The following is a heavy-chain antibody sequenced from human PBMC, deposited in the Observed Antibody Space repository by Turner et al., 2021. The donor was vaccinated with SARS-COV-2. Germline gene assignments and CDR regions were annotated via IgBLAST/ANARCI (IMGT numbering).Heavy chain of an antibody. D-gene: IGHD6-19*01. Sequence: EVQLVESGGGLVQPGGSLRLSCAASGFTFSSYSMNWVRQAPGKGLEWVSVIYSGGSTYYADSVKGRFTISRDNSKNTLYLQMNSLRAEDTAVYYCARGYSSGWYQRGAFDIWGQGTMVTVSS. J-gene: IGHJ3*02. V-gene: IGHV3-66*01. CDR2: IYSGGST. CDR3: ARGYSSGWYQRGAFDI. CDR1: GFTFSSYS.